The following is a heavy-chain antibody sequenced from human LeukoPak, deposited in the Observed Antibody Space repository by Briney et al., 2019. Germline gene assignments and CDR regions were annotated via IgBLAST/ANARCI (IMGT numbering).Heavy chain of an antibody. Sequence: PSETLSLTCAVYGGAFSGYYCGWIRQPPGKGLEWIGEINHSGSTNYNPSLKSRVTISVDTSKNQFSLKLSSVTTADTALYYCARKTDGFNDGLDYWGQGTLVTVSS. J-gene: IGHJ4*02. D-gene: IGHD5-24*01. CDR1: GGAFSGYY. CDR2: INHSGST. CDR3: ARKTDGFNDGLDY. V-gene: IGHV4-34*01.